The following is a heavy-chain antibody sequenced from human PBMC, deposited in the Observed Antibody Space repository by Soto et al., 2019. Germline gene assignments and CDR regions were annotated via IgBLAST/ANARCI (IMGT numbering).Heavy chain of an antibody. CDR1: GGSIKSRNYF. J-gene: IGHJ4*02. D-gene: IGHD2-15*01. V-gene: IGHV4-39*02. CDR3: GRLAEAATGHTDFDF. CDR2: IHSSGGT. Sequence: SETLSLTCTVSGGSIKSRNYFWGWIRQPPGKGLEFVGSIHSSGGTYYNPSLKSRVTVSVDLSNSHFSLSLKSLTATDTAVYYCGRLAEAATGHTDFDFWGQGTLVTVSS.